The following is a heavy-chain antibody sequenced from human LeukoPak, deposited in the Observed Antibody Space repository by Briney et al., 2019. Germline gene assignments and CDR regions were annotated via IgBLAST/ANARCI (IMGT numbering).Heavy chain of an antibody. D-gene: IGHD2-2*01. CDR1: GFTFSSYG. J-gene: IGHJ3*02. Sequence: PGGSLRLSCAASGFTFSSYGMHWVRQAPGKGLEWVAFIRYDGSNKYYADSVKGRFTISRDNSKNTLYLQMKSQRAEDTAVYYCAPDVVVVPAAADAFDIWGQGTMVTVSS. V-gene: IGHV3-30*02. CDR2: IRYDGSNK. CDR3: APDVVVVPAAADAFDI.